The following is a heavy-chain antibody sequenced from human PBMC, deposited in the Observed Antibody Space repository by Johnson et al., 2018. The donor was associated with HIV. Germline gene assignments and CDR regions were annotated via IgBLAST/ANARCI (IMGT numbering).Heavy chain of an antibody. CDR2: IRFDGSNK. CDR3: AKGPILDDGFDI. J-gene: IGHJ3*02. CDR1: GFTVSSNY. Sequence: QVQLVESGGGVVQPGRSLSLSCAASGFTVSSNYMSWVRQAPGKGLEWVAFIRFDGSNKSYAASVKGRFTISRDNSKNTLYLQMNSLRAEDTAVYYCAKGPILDDGFDIWGQGTMVTVSS. D-gene: IGHD3-3*01. V-gene: IGHV3-30*02.